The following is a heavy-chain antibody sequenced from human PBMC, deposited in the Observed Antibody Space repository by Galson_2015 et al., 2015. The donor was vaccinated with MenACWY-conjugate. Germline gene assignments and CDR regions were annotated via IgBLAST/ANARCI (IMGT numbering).Heavy chain of an antibody. CDR3: ARGGN. Sequence: LRLSCAASGFRFSSQWLSWVRQAPGKGPECVASINEDGSDKSYMDSVKGRFTISRGNVQNSLSLQMNSLSVEDTAVYYCARGGNWGHRTLVPVSS. D-gene: IGHD4-23*01. V-gene: IGHV3-7*03. CDR2: INEDGSDK. CDR1: GFRFSSQW. J-gene: IGHJ4*01.